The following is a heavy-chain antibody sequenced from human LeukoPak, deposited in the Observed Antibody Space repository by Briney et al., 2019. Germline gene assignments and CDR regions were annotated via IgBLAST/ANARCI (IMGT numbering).Heavy chain of an antibody. Sequence: PGGSLKLSCAASGFTFSGSAMHWVRQASGKGLEWVGRIRSKANSYATAYAASVKGRFTISRDDSKNTAYLQMNSLKTEGTAVYYCTREYCSSTSCYNYWGQGTLVTVSS. V-gene: IGHV3-73*01. J-gene: IGHJ4*02. D-gene: IGHD2-2*02. CDR2: IRSKANSYAT. CDR3: TREYCSSTSCYNY. CDR1: GFTFSGSA.